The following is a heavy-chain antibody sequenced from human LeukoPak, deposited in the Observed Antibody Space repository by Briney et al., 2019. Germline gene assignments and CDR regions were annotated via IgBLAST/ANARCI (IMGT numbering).Heavy chain of an antibody. D-gene: IGHD6-25*01. V-gene: IGHV3-7*03. CDR2: IKQDGSEK. CDR3: VRGPHIAAPSY. J-gene: IGHJ4*02. Sequence: PGGSLRLSCVASGFSFNNYRMTWVRQAPGKGLEWVVNIKQDGSEKQYVDSVKGRFATSRDNAKKSLSLQINTLRAEDTAVYYCVRGPHIAAPSYWGQGTLVTVSS. CDR1: GFSFNNYR.